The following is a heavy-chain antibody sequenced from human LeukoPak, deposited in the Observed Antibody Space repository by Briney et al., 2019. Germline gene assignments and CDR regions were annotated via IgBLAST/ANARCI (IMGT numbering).Heavy chain of an antibody. CDR2: ISHSGTT. CDR3: AREVGNSYYYYYMDV. CDR1: GGSISSSSYY. Sequence: SETLSLTCTVSGGSISSSSYYWGWIRQPPGKGLEWIGSISHSGTTYYNPSLKSRVTISIDTSKSQFSLKLNSVTAADTAVYYCAREVGNSYYYYYMDVWGRGTTVTVSS. J-gene: IGHJ6*03. V-gene: IGHV4-39*07. D-gene: IGHD1-14*01.